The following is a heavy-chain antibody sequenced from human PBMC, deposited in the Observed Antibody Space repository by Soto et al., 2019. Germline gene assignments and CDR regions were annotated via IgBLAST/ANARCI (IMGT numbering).Heavy chain of an antibody. V-gene: IGHV4-59*12. CDR3: ARGRGYDFWSGYYNRNWFDP. Sequence: PSGTLSLTCTVSGGTISSYYWSWIRQPPGKGLEWIGYIYYSGSTNYNPSLKSRVTISVDTSKNQFSLKLSSVTAADTAVYYCARGRGYDFWSGYYNRNWFDPWGQGTLVTVSS. CDR2: IYYSGST. CDR1: GGTISSYY. D-gene: IGHD3-3*01. J-gene: IGHJ5*02.